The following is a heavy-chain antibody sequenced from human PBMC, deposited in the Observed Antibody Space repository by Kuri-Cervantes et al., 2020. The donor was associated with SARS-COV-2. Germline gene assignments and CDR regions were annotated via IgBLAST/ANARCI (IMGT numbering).Heavy chain of an antibody. CDR2: IYHSGST. Sequence: GSLRLSCAVSGYSISSGYYWGWIRQPPGKGLEWIGSIYHSGSTYYNPSLKSRVTISVDTSKNQFSLKLSSVTAADTAVYYRARFFDYWGQGTLVTVSS. J-gene: IGHJ4*02. CDR1: GYSISSGYY. CDR3: ARFFDY. V-gene: IGHV4-38-2*01.